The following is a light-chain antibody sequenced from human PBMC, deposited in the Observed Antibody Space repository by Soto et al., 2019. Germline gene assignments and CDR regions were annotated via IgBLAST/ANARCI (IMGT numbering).Light chain of an antibody. V-gene: IGLV2-8*01. J-gene: IGLJ2*01. CDR3: SSSTSSSTVV. Sequence: QSALTQPPSASGSPGQSVTISCTGTSSDVGGYNYVSWYQQHPGKAPKLMIYEVSKRPSGVTDRFSGSKSGNTASLTISGLQAEDDADYYSSSSTSSSTVVFGGGTKLTVL. CDR2: EVS. CDR1: SSDVGGYNY.